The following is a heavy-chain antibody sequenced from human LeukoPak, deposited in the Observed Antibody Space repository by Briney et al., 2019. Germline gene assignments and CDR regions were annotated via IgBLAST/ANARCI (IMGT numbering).Heavy chain of an antibody. V-gene: IGHV4-39*07. J-gene: IGHJ4*02. CDR2: LYFSGST. CDR3: ARIPPSSGYYYFDY. CDR1: GGSISSRSYS. D-gene: IGHD3-22*01. Sequence: SETLSLTCTVSGGSISSRSYSWGWIRHPPGKGLEWIGSLYFSGSTYYNPSLKSRVTISGDTSKNQFSLKVTSVTAADAAVYYCARIPPSSGYYYFDYWGQGILVTVSS.